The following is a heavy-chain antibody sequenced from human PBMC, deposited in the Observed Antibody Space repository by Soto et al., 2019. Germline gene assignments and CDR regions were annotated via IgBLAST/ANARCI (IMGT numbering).Heavy chain of an antibody. D-gene: IGHD3-10*01. Sequence: PSETLSLTCAVYGGSFSGYDWSWIRQPPGKGLEWIGGINHSGSTNYNPSLKSRVTISVDTSKNQFSLKLSSVTAADTAVYYCASYYGSGSYYNWFDPWGQGTLVTVSS. CDR1: GGSFSGYD. J-gene: IGHJ5*02. CDR3: ASYYGSGSYYNWFDP. CDR2: INHSGST. V-gene: IGHV4-34*01.